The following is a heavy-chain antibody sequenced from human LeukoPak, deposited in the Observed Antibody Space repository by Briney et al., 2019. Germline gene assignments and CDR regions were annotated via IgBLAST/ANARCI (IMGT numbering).Heavy chain of an antibody. CDR1: GFTVSSNH. CDR3: ARDLYYDSSGYYSHDFDY. CDR2: ISSSGSTI. J-gene: IGHJ4*02. V-gene: IGHV3-48*03. Sequence: GGSLRLSCAASGFTVSSNHMSWVRQAPGKGLEWVSYISSSGSTIYYADSVKGRFTISRDNAKNSLYLQMNSLRAEDTAVYYCARDLYYDSSGYYSHDFDYWGQGTLVTVSS. D-gene: IGHD3-22*01.